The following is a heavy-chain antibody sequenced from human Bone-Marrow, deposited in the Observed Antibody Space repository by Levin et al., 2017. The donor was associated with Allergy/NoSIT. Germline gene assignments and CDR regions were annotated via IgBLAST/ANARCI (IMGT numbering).Heavy chain of an antibody. J-gene: IGHJ4*02. V-gene: IGHV3-33*01. D-gene: IGHD6-19*01. CDR2: IWSDGSKQ. CDR1: GFTFENFG. CDR3: ARDRRFTTTGWFYFDS. Sequence: GESLKISCAASGFTFENFGLHWVRQDPGKGLEWLAVIWSDGSKQFYADSVRGRFTISRDNSKNTLFLQMNSLSAEDTAVYYCARDRRFTTTGWFYFDSWGQGTLVTVSS.